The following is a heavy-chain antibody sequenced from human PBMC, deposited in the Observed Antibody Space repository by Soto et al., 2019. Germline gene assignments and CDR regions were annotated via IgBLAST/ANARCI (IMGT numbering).Heavy chain of an antibody. D-gene: IGHD3-22*01. CDR3: ARDPTHYYDSSGYLSPYFDY. J-gene: IGHJ4*02. V-gene: IGHV3-21*01. CDR1: GFTFSSYS. Sequence: GGSLRLSCAASGFTFSSYSMNWVRQAPGKGLEWVSSISSSSSYIYYADSVKGRFTISRDNAKNSLYLQMNSLRAEDTAVYYCARDPTHYYDSSGYLSPYFDYWGQGTLVTVSS. CDR2: ISSSSSYI.